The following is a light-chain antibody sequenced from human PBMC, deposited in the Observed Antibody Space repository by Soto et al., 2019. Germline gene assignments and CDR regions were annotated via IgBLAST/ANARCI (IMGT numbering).Light chain of an antibody. J-gene: IGLJ1*01. V-gene: IGLV1-40*01. CDR2: GNR. Sequence: QSVLTQPPSVSGAPGQSVTISCTGSSSNIGTGYEVQWYQQLPGTVPRLLIFGNRNRTSGVPDRFSGSKSGASAFLAITGLQADDEADYYCQSYDTSLSGLYVFGTGTKVTVL. CDR1: SSNIGTGYE. CDR3: QSYDTSLSGLYV.